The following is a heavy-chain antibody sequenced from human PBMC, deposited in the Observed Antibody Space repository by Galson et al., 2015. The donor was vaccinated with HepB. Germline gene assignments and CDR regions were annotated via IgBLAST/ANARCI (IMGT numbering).Heavy chain of an antibody. Sequence: QSGAEVKKPGESLKISCKGSGYSFTSYWIGWVRQMPGKGLEWMGIIYPGDSDTRYSPSFQGQVTISADKSISTAYLQWSSLKASDTAMYYCARPHYYGSGSYYYFDYWGQGTLVTVSS. V-gene: IGHV5-51*01. CDR1: GYSFTSYW. CDR3: ARPHYYGSGSYYYFDY. J-gene: IGHJ4*02. D-gene: IGHD3-10*01. CDR2: IYPGDSDT.